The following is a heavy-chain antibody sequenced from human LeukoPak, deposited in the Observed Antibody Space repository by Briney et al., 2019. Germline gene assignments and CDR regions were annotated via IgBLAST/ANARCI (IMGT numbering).Heavy chain of an antibody. D-gene: IGHD5-18*01. CDR3: AKDQGIQLWLKYFQH. J-gene: IGHJ1*01. V-gene: IGHV3-11*06. Sequence: GGSLRLSCAASGFTFSDYYMSWIRQAPGKGLEWVSYISSASSYTSYADSVKGRFTISRDNAKKSLYLQMNSLRAEDAAVYYCAKDQGIQLWLKYFQHWGQGTLVTVSS. CDR2: ISSASSYT. CDR1: GFTFSDYY.